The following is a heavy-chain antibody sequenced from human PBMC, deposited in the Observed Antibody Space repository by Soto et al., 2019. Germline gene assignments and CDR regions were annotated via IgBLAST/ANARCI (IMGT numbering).Heavy chain of an antibody. CDR2: IISKTDGGTT. CDR1: GFTFGDAW. D-gene: IGHD3-10*01. Sequence: EVRLVESGGGLVKPGGSLRLSCAASGFTFGDAWMTWVRQTPGKGLEWVGRIISKTDGGTTDYAAPVKGRFSISRDDSKNMLYLQMNSLKTGDTGVYYCTTAYYFGSGNGDYWGQGTLVTVSS. CDR3: TTAYYFGSGNGDY. V-gene: IGHV3-15*01. J-gene: IGHJ4*02.